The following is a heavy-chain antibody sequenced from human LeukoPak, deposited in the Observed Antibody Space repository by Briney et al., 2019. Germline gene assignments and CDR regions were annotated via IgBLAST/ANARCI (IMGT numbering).Heavy chain of an antibody. CDR1: GGSISSGGYY. D-gene: IGHD1/OR15-1a*01. Sequence: SETLPLTCTVSGGSISSGGYYWSWIRQHPGKGLEWIGYIYYSGSTYYNPSLKSRVTISVDTSKNQFSLKLSSVTAADTAVYYCARIQSRTIGGYFDYWGQGTLVTVSS. V-gene: IGHV4-31*03. CDR2: IYYSGST. CDR3: ARIQSRTIGGYFDY. J-gene: IGHJ4*02.